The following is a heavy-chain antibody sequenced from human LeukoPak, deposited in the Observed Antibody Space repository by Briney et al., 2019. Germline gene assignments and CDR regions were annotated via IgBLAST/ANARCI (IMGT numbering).Heavy chain of an antibody. V-gene: IGHV4-59*08. D-gene: IGHD3-3*01. CDR2: SYYMGST. CDR1: GGSISSYY. Sequence: SETLFLTCTVSGGSISSYYRSWIRQPPGKGLEWIGFSYYMGSTNYNPSLKSRVTISVDTSKNQFSLKLSSVTAADTAVYYCARHVGGYYTSEDYYYGMDVWGQGTTVTVSS. J-gene: IGHJ6*02. CDR3: ARHVGGYYTSEDYYYGMDV.